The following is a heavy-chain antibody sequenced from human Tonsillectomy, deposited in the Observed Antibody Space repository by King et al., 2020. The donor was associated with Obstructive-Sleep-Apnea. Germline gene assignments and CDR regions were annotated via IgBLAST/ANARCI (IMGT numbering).Heavy chain of an antibody. J-gene: IGHJ4*02. V-gene: IGHV3-9*01. CDR1: GFTFDDYA. CDR3: AKDNSSGWYRGLDY. D-gene: IGHD6-19*01. Sequence: VQLVESGGDLVQPGRSLRLSCAASGFTFDDYAMHWVRQAPGKGLEGVSGISWNSGSIGFADSVRGRFTISRDNAKNSLYLQMNRLRAEETALYYCAKDNSSGWYRGLDYWGQGTLVTVSS. CDR2: ISWNSGSI.